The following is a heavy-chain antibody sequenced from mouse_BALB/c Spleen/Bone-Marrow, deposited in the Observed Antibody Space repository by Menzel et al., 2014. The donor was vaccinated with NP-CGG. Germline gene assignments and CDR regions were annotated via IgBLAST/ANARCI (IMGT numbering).Heavy chain of an antibody. CDR2: INPSNGGI. V-gene: IGHV1-53*01. Sequence: VKLQESGAELVKPGASVKLSCKASGYTFNSYYTYWVKQRPGQGLEWIGEINPSNGGINFNEKFKSKATLTVDKSSSTAYMQLSRLTSEDSAVYYCTREGAYWGQGTLVTVSA. CDR3: TREGAY. J-gene: IGHJ3*01. CDR1: GYTFNSYY.